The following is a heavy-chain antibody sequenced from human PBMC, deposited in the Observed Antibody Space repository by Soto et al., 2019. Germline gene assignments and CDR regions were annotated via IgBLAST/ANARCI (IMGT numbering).Heavy chain of an antibody. V-gene: IGHV3-66*01. D-gene: IGHD3-10*01. Sequence: EVQLVESGGGLVQPGGSLRLSCAASGFTVSNFYMSWVRQAPGKGLEWVSVIDSGGSTYYADPVRARFTISRDNSKNTMYLQMNSLRVEDTAVYYCARDGSGRPEEYWGQGTLVTVSS. CDR2: IDSGGST. CDR1: GFTVSNFY. J-gene: IGHJ4*02. CDR3: ARDGSGRPEEY.